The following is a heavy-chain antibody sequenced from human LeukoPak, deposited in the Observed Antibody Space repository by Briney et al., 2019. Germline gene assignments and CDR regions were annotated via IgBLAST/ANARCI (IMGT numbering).Heavy chain of an antibody. CDR2: IYTTGNT. Sequence: SETLSLTCSVSGGSISSYYWSWLRQPAGKGGEWIGRIYTTGNTDYNPSLKSRVTMSVDTSKNQFSLNLSSMTAADTAVYYCARDARGWSGFDYWGQGTLVTVSS. CDR3: ARDARGWSGFDY. D-gene: IGHD3-3*01. CDR1: GGSISSYY. V-gene: IGHV4-4*07. J-gene: IGHJ4*02.